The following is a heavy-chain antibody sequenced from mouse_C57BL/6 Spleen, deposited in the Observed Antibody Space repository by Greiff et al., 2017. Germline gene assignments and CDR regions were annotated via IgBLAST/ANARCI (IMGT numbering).Heavy chain of an antibody. V-gene: IGHV6-3*01. J-gene: IGHJ2*01. Sequence: DVQLVESGGGLVQPGGSMKLSCVASGFTFSNYWMNWVRQSPEKGLEWVAQIRLKSDNYATHYAESVKGRFTISRDDSKSSVYLQMNNLRAEDTGIYYCTVHYYGSSGFDYWGQGTTLTVSS. CDR3: TVHYYGSSGFDY. D-gene: IGHD1-1*01. CDR1: GFTFSNYW. CDR2: IRLKSDNYAT.